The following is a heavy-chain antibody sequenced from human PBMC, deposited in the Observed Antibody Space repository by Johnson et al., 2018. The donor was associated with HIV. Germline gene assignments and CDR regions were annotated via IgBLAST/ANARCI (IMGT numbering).Heavy chain of an antibody. Sequence: QVQLVESGGGLVQPGGSLRLSCAASGFTFSTYAMHWVRQAPGKGLEWVAVISYDGSNKYYADSVKGRFTISRDNSKNTLYLQMNSLRAEATAVYYCSRDPDIWGQGTMVTVSS. V-gene: IGHV3-30*04. CDR2: ISYDGSNK. CDR1: GFTFSTYA. CDR3: SRDPDI. J-gene: IGHJ3*02.